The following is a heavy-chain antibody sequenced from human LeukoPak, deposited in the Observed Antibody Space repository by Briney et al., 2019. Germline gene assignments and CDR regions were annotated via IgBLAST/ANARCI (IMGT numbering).Heavy chain of an antibody. Sequence: GASVKVSCMASGYTFTSYDINWVRQATGQGLEWMGWMNPNSGNTGYAQKFQGRVTMTRNTSISTAYMELSSLRSEDTAVYHCARKYNVRGWYYYYYMDVWGKGTTVTVSS. CDR3: ARKYNVRGWYYYYYMDV. CDR2: MNPNSGNT. D-gene: IGHD3-10*02. J-gene: IGHJ6*03. V-gene: IGHV1-8*01. CDR1: GYTFTSYD.